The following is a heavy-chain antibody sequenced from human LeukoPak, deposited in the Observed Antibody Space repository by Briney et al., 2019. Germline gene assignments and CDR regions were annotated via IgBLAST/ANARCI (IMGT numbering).Heavy chain of an antibody. Sequence: PGGSLRLSCAASGFTFSNYALSWVRQAPGKGLEWVSSISSSGDSTYYADSVKGRFTISGDNSKNTLYLQMNSLRAEDTAVYYCARDLVVRGVITGNLDYWGQGTLVTVSS. V-gene: IGHV3-23*01. CDR3: ARDLVVRGVITGNLDY. CDR2: ISSSGDST. J-gene: IGHJ4*02. CDR1: GFTFSNYA. D-gene: IGHD3-10*01.